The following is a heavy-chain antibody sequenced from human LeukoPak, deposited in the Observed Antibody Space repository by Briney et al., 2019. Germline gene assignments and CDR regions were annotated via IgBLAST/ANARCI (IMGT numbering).Heavy chain of an antibody. CDR3: ARGQFGSGSNFDY. CDR2: IYHSGST. D-gene: IGHD3-10*01. J-gene: IGHJ4*02. CDR1: GYSISNGYY. V-gene: IGHV4-38-2*02. Sequence: PSETLSLTCTVSGYSISNGYYWGWIRQPPGKGLEGIGSIYHSGSTYYNPSLKSRVTISVDTSKNQFSLKLSSVTAADTAVYYCARGQFGSGSNFDYWGQGTLVTVSS.